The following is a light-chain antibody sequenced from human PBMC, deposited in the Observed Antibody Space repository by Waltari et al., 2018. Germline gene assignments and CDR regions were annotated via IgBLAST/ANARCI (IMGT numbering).Light chain of an antibody. CDR1: QSVNNY. CDR3: QQRSNWTPYT. J-gene: IGKJ2*01. V-gene: IGKV3-11*01. Sequence: EIVLTQSPATLSLSPGERATLSCRASQSVNNYLVWYQQNPGQAPRLLIYNAYYRATGVPARFSGSGSGTDFTLTISSLAPEDFAVYYCQQRSNWTPYTFGQGTKVEIK. CDR2: NAY.